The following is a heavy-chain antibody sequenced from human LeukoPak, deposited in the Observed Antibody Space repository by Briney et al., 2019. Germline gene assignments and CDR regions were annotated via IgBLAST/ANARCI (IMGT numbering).Heavy chain of an antibody. D-gene: IGHD3-22*01. Sequence: ASVTVSFTASGYTFTSYDINWVRQATGQGLEWMGWMNPNSGNTGYAQKFQGRVTITRNTSISTAYMELSSLRSEDTAVYYCARGLRTALMIVVVYYFDYWGQGTLVTVSS. CDR1: GYTFTSYD. J-gene: IGHJ4*02. CDR3: ARGLRTALMIVVVYYFDY. V-gene: IGHV1-8*03. CDR2: MNPNSGNT.